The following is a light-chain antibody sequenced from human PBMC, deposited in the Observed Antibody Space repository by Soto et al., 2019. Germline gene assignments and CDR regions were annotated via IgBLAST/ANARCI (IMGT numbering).Light chain of an antibody. Sequence: DIQMTQSPSSLSASVGDRVSITCRASQSIDNYLNWYQQKPGKAPNLLIYAASTLLSGVPPRFSGGGSGTHFTLTISSLQPEDFATYYCQQSYSSPETFGQGTKVEIK. J-gene: IGKJ1*01. V-gene: IGKV1-39*01. CDR1: QSIDNY. CDR3: QQSYSSPET. CDR2: AAS.